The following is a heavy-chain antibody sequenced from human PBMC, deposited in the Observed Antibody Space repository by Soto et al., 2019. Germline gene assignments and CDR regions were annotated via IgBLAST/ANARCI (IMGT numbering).Heavy chain of an antibody. Sequence: QVQLVQSGAEVKKPGASVKVSCKASGYTFTGYYMHWVRQAPGQGLEWMGIINPSGGSTSYAQKFQGRVTMTRDTSTSTVYMELSSLRSEDTAVYYCARGQEVVVPAAPNWFDPWGQGTLVTVSS. CDR2: INPSGGST. V-gene: IGHV1-46*01. J-gene: IGHJ5*02. D-gene: IGHD2-2*01. CDR3: ARGQEVVVPAAPNWFDP. CDR1: GYTFTGYY.